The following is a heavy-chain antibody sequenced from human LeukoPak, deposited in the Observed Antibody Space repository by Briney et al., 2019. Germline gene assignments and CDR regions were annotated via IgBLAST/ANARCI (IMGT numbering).Heavy chain of an antibody. CDR3: ARGVVAAPQTFDY. J-gene: IGHJ4*02. Sequence: SETLSLTCAVYGGSFSGYYWSWIRQPPGKGLEWIGEINHSGSTNYNPSLKSRVTISVDTSKNQFSLKLSSVTAADTAVYYCARGVVAAPQTFDYWGQGTLVTVSS. V-gene: IGHV4-34*01. CDR1: GGSFSGYY. CDR2: INHSGST. D-gene: IGHD2-15*01.